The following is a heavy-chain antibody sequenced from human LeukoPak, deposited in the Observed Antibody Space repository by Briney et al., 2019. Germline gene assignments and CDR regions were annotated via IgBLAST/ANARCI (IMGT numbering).Heavy chain of an antibody. V-gene: IGHV3-23*01. CDR3: AKDIYSSGWGRSADY. CDR2: ISASGGST. J-gene: IGHJ4*02. D-gene: IGHD6-19*01. CDR1: GFPFSTYA. Sequence: GGSLRLSCAASGFPFSTYAMSWVRQAPGKGLEWVSAISASGGSTYYADSVKGRFTISRDNSKNTLYLQMNSLRAEDTALYYCAKDIYSSGWGRSADYWGQGTLVSVSS.